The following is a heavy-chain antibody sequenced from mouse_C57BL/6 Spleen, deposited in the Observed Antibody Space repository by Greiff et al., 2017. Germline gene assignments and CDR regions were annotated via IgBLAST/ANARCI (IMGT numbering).Heavy chain of an antibody. CDR2: ISSGGSYT. V-gene: IGHV5-6*02. J-gene: IGHJ1*03. CDR1: GFTFSSYG. D-gene: IGHD1-1*01. CDR3: ARRATSYYYGSSQYWYFDV. Sequence: EVKLVESGGDLVKPGGSLKLSCAASGFTFSSYGMSWVRQTPDKRLEWVATISSGGSYTYYPDSVKGRFTISRDNAKNTLDLQMSSLKSEDTAMYYCARRATSYYYGSSQYWYFDVWGTGTTVTVSS.